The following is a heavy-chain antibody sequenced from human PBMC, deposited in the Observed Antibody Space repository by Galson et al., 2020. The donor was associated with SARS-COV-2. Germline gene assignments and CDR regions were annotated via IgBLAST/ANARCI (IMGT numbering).Heavy chain of an antibody. J-gene: IGHJ4*02. D-gene: IGHD2-15*01. CDR1: RFPLSRYA. CDR2: ISYDGSNK. V-gene: IGHV3-30*04. CDR3: AREASVVVVAAAAY. Sequence: GESLKISCAASRFPLSRYAMHWLRQATDKGLEWVAVISYDGSNKYYADSVKGRFTISRDNSKNTLYLQMNSLRAEDTAVYYCAREASVVVVAAAAYWGQGTLVTVSS.